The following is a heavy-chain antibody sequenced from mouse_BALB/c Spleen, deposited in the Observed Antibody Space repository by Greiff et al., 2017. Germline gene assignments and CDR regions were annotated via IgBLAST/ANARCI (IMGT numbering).Heavy chain of an antibody. CDR3: ARGLGRGVAY. J-gene: IGHJ3*01. Sequence: VQLKQSGPELMKPGASVKISCKASGYSFTSYYMHWVKQSHGKSLEWIGYIDPFNGGTSYNQKFKGKATLTVDKSSSTAYMHLSSLTSEDSAVYYCARGLGRGVAYWRQGTLGTVSA. V-gene: IGHV1S135*01. D-gene: IGHD2-13*01. CDR1: GYSFTSYY. CDR2: IDPFNGGT.